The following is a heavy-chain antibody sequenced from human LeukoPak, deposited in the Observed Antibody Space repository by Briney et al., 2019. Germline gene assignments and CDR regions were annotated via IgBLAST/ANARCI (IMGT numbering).Heavy chain of an antibody. V-gene: IGHV1-8*01. J-gene: IGHJ6*02. CDR3: ARSGSGTIDLHYYYGMDV. CDR1: GYTFTSYD. Sequence: ASVKVSCKASGYTFTSYDINWVRQATGQGLEWMGWMNPNSGNTGYAQKFQGRVTMTRNTSISTAYMELSSLRSEDTAVYYCARSGSGTIDLHYYYGMDVWGQGTTVTVSS. D-gene: IGHD3-10*01. CDR2: MNPNSGNT.